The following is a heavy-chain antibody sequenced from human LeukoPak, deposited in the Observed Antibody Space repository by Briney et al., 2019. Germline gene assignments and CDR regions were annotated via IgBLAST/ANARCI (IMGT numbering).Heavy chain of an antibody. CDR1: GYTFTSYY. CDR2: INPSGGST. V-gene: IGHV1-46*01. J-gene: IGHJ6*02. CDR3: ARDPGQGPYGMDV. Sequence: GASVKVSCKASGYTFTSYYMHWVRQAPGQGLEWMGIINPSGGSTSYAQKFQGRVSMTRDTSTSTVYMELSSLRSEDTAVYYCARDPGQGPYGMDVWGQGTTVTVSS.